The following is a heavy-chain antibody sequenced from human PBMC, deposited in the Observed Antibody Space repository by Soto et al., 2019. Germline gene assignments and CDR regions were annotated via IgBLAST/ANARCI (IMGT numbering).Heavy chain of an antibody. J-gene: IGHJ6*02. CDR3: ARGFMMAAPDYYYYGMDV. Sequence: PSETLSLTYTDSGDSISSYYWSWIRQPPGKGLEWIGYIYYSGSTNYNPSLKSRVTISVDTSKNQFSLKLSSVTAADTAVYYCARGFMMAAPDYYYYGMDVWGQGTTVTVSS. V-gene: IGHV4-59*01. D-gene: IGHD6-6*01. CDR1: GDSISSYY. CDR2: IYYSGST.